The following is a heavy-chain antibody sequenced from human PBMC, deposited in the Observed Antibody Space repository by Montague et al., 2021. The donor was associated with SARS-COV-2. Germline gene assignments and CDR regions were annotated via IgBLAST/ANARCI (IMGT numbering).Heavy chain of an antibody. CDR1: GGSISSYY. D-gene: IGHD2-21*01. CDR3: ARAQIICLIANCVNYFDF. J-gene: IGHJ4*02. CDR2: IYYTVST. V-gene: IGHV4-59*01. Sequence: SETLSLTCTVSGGSISSYYWSWIRQPPGKGLEWLGHIYYTVSTNYNPSLKSRVTISVDTPKNQFSLKLSSVTAADTAVYYCARAQIICLIANCVNYFDFWGQGALVTVSS.